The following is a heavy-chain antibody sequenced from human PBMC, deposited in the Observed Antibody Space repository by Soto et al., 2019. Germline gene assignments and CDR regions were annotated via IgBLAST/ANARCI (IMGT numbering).Heavy chain of an antibody. CDR1: GFSFNLYE. CDR2: ISNSGDTI. D-gene: IGHD3-22*01. V-gene: IGHV3-48*03. J-gene: IGHJ4*02. Sequence: PGGSLRLSCAASGFSFNLYEMNWVRQAPGEGLEWVSYISNSGDTISYADSVRGRFTISRDNAENSLYLQRNSLRAEDTAVYYCARFGEGDSGYYPEFDYWGPGTLVTVSS. CDR3: ARFGEGDSGYYPEFDY.